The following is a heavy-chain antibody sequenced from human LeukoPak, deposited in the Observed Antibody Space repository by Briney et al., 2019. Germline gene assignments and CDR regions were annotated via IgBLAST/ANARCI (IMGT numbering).Heavy chain of an antibody. CDR2: ISYGSINK. D-gene: IGHD7-27*01. J-gene: IGHJ4*02. Sequence: GGSLRLSCAASGFTFSDYGMHWVRQAPGKGLEWVSLISYGSINKYYADSVKGRFTISRDNSKNMLYLQMNSLRAEDTALYYCAKWGNGEDFWGQGTLVTVSS. CDR3: AKWGNGEDF. CDR1: GFTFSDYG. V-gene: IGHV3-30*18.